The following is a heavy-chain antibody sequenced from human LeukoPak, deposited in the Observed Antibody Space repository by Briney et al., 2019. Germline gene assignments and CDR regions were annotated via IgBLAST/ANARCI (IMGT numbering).Heavy chain of an antibody. Sequence: SKTLSLTCAVSGYSISSGYYWGWIRQPPGKGLEWIGEINHSGSTNYNPSLKSRVTISVDTSKNQFSLKLSSVTAADTAVYYCAGEMDIVVVPAAMFHDAFDIWGQGTMVTVSS. D-gene: IGHD2-2*03. CDR1: GYSISSGYY. CDR3: AGEMDIVVVPAAMFHDAFDI. J-gene: IGHJ3*02. CDR2: INHSGST. V-gene: IGHV4-38-2*01.